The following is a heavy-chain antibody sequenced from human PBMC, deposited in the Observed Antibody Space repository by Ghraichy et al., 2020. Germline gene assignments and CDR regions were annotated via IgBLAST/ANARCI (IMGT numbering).Heavy chain of an antibody. V-gene: IGHV4-59*01. D-gene: IGHD3-10*01. J-gene: IGHJ4*02. CDR2: IYYSGST. CDR3: ARTEDGSGRLLDY. CDR1: GGSISSYY. Sequence: SETLSLTCTVSGGSISSYYWSWIRQPPGKGLEWIGYIYYSGSTNYNPSLKSRVTISVDTSKNQFSLKLSSVTAADTAVYYCARTEDGSGRLLDYWGQGTLVTVSS.